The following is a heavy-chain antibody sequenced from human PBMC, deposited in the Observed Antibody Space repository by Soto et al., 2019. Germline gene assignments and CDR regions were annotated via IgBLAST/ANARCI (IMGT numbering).Heavy chain of an antibody. CDR2: ISNDGSKK. V-gene: IGHV3-30*14. J-gene: IGHJ4*02. D-gene: IGHD1-26*01. CDR1: GFTFSNYA. CDR3: ARNFDSARSELDY. Sequence: VQLVESGGGVVQPGRSLRLSCAASGFTFSNYAMHWVRQAPGKGLEWVTLISNDGSKKYYADSVKGRFTISRDNSKNPLSLQMNSLTPEDTAVYFWARNFDSARSELDYWGQGTLVIVSS.